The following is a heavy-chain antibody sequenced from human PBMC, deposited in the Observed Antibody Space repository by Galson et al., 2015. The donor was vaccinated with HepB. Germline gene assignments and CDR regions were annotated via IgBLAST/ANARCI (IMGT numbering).Heavy chain of an antibody. CDR1: GGSFSGYY. CDR3: ARATAYSSSWYWADYYFDY. D-gene: IGHD6-13*01. J-gene: IGHJ4*02. V-gene: IGHV4-34*01. Sequence: SETLSLTCAVYGGSFSGYYWSWIRQPPGKGLEWIGEINHSGSTNYNPSLKSRVTISVDTSKNQFSLKLSSVTAADTAVYYCARATAYSSSWYWADYYFDYWGQGTLVTVSS. CDR2: INHSGST.